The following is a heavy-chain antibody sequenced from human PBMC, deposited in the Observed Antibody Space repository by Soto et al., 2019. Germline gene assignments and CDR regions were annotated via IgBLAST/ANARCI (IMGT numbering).Heavy chain of an antibody. CDR2: IDPRDSFT. CDR1: GYIFTDYW. Sequence: PGESLKISCQVSGYIFTDYWITWVRQIPGKGLGWLGRIDPRDSFTNYNPSWYGHVTLSADKSITTAYLQWSSLMASDTAMYYCARIAAYSNYGVAWLDSWGQGTLVTVS. J-gene: IGHJ5*01. D-gene: IGHD4-4*01. V-gene: IGHV5-10-1*01. CDR3: ARIAAYSNYGVAWLDS.